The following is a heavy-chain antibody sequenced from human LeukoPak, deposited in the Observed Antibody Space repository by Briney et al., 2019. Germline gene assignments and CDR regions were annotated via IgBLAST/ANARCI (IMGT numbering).Heavy chain of an antibody. D-gene: IGHD6-13*01. CDR2: ISYDGSNK. Sequence: SGGSLRLSCAASGXTFSSYGMHWVRQAPGKGLEWVAVISYDGSNKYYADSVKGRFTISRDNSKNTLYLQMNSLRAEDTAVYYCAKDSDSSSCIDYWGQGTLVTVSS. CDR1: GXTFSSYG. J-gene: IGHJ4*02. CDR3: AKDSDSSSCIDY. V-gene: IGHV3-30*18.